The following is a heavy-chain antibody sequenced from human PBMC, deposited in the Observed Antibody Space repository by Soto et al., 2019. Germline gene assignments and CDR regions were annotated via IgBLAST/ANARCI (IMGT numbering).Heavy chain of an antibody. V-gene: IGHV4-59*12. CDR1: GGSISSYY. Sequence: TLSLTCTASGGSISSYYLSWIRQPPGKGLEWIGYIYYSGSTYYNPSLKSRVTISVDRSKNQFSLKLSSVTAADTAVYYCARGPPLLWWSQGTLVTGSS. J-gene: IGHJ4*02. CDR2: IYYSGST. CDR3: ARGPPLLW. D-gene: IGHD2-21*01.